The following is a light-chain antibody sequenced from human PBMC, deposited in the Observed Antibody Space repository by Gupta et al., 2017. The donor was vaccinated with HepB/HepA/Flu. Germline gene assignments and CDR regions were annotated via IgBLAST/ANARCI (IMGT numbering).Light chain of an antibody. CDR2: DVI. CDR3: CSYAGTYTYV. J-gene: IGLJ1*01. V-gene: IGLV2-11*01. Sequence: QSALTQPRSVSGAPGQAVTISGTGTSTDVGNYNYVSWYQQHPGKAPKLMIYDVIKRPSGVPDRFSGSKSGNTASLTISGLQAEDEADYYCCSYAGTYTYVFGNGTKVTVL. CDR1: STDVGNYNY.